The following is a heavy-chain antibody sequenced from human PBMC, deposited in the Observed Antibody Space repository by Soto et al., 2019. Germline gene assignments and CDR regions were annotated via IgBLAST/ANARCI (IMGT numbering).Heavy chain of an antibody. CDR1: GYTFTSYA. D-gene: IGHD3-10*01. Sequence: ASVKVSCKASGYTFTSYAMHWVRQAPGQRLEWMGWINAGNGNTEYSQKFQGRVTTTRDTSASTAYMELSSLRSEDTAVYYCARVGFGELFSSWGQGTLVTVSS. CDR3: ARVGFGELFSS. V-gene: IGHV1-3*01. J-gene: IGHJ4*02. CDR2: INAGNGNT.